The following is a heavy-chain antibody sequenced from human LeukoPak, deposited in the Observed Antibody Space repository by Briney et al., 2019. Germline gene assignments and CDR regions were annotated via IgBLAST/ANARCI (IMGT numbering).Heavy chain of an antibody. J-gene: IGHJ4*02. V-gene: IGHV1-18*01. D-gene: IGHD5-18*01. Sequence: ASVTVSCKASGYTFTSYGISWVRQAPRQGLEWMGWISAYNGNTNYAQKLQGRVTTTRDTSASTAFMELSSLRSEDTAVYYCARDQGGQLWFWGQGTLVTVSS. CDR1: GYTFTSYG. CDR2: ISAYNGNT. CDR3: ARDQGGQLWF.